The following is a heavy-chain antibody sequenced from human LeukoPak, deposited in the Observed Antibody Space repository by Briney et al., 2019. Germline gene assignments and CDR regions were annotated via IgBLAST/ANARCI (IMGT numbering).Heavy chain of an antibody. Sequence: PSETLSLTCTVSGDSVSNGHYYWSWIRQPPGKGLEWIGYIYYSGSTNYNPSLKSRVTISVDTSKNQFSLKLSSVTAADTAVYYCAGFLGYCSGGSCYDYYYGMDVWGQGTTVTVSS. V-gene: IGHV4-61*01. CDR2: IYYSGST. J-gene: IGHJ6*02. CDR3: AGFLGYCSGGSCYDYYYGMDV. D-gene: IGHD2-15*01. CDR1: GDSVSNGHYY.